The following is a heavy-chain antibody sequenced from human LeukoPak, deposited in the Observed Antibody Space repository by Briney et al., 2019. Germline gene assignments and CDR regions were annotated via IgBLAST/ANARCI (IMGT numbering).Heavy chain of an antibody. J-gene: IGHJ4*02. V-gene: IGHV3-33*01. CDR1: GFTFSSYG. D-gene: IGHD3-22*01. CDR3: ASAPDYYDTMDIDY. CDR2: IWYDGSNK. Sequence: GGSLRLSCAASGFTFSSYGMHWVRQAPGKGLEWVAVIWYDGSNKYYADSVKGRFTISRDNSKNTLYLQMNSLRAEDTAVYYCASAPDYYDTMDIDYWGQGTLVTVSS.